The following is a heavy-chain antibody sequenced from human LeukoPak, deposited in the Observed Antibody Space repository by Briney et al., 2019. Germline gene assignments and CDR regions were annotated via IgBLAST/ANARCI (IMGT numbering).Heavy chain of an antibody. Sequence: ASVKKCGRTSAYTCTAYYMQWVRQAPGQGVEWMGWINPNSGGTDYAQKFQGRVTMTRDTSISTAYMVLTNLRSDDTAVYYCARDHYWGQGTPVTVSS. CDR2: INPNSGGT. CDR3: ARDHY. V-gene: IGHV1-2*02. CDR1: AYTCTAYY. J-gene: IGHJ4*02.